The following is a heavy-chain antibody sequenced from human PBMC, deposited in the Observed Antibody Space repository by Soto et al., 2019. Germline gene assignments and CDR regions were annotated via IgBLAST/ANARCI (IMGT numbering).Heavy chain of an antibody. CDR2: ISGSGGST. V-gene: IGHV3-23*01. CDR1: GFTFSSYA. J-gene: IGHJ4*02. Sequence: PGGSLRLSCAASGFTFSSYAMSWVRQAPGKGLEWVSAISGSGGSTYYADSVKGRFTISRDNSKNTLYLQMDSLRAEDTAVYYCAKYGYCSGGSCFHFDYWGQGTLVTVSS. CDR3: AKYGYCSGGSCFHFDY. D-gene: IGHD2-15*01.